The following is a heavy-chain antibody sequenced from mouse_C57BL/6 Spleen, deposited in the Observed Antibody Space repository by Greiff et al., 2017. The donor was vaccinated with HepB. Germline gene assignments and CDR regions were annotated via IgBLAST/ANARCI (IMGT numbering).Heavy chain of an antibody. V-gene: IGHV5-4*01. D-gene: IGHD2-1*01. Sequence: EVKVVESGGGLVKPGGSLKLSCAASGFTFSSYAMSWVRQTPEKRLEWVATISDGGSYTYYPDNVKGRFTISRDNAKNNLYLQMSHLKSEDTAMYYCARDRDLLFYAMDYWGQGTSVTVSS. CDR1: GFTFSSYA. CDR2: ISDGGSYT. CDR3: ARDRDLLFYAMDY. J-gene: IGHJ4*01.